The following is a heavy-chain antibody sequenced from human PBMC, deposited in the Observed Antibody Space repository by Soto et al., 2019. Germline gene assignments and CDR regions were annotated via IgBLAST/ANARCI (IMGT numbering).Heavy chain of an antibody. J-gene: IGHJ4*02. Sequence: GGSLRLSCAASGFTVSSNYMSWVRQAPGKGLEWVSVIYSGGNTYYADSVKDRFSISRDKSKNTLFLQMNSLRAEDTAMYYCARAFEYYSSASGYWGQGTLVTVSS. CDR2: IYSGGNT. V-gene: IGHV3-66*01. CDR1: GFTVSSNY. D-gene: IGHD3-10*01. CDR3: ARAFEYYSSASGY.